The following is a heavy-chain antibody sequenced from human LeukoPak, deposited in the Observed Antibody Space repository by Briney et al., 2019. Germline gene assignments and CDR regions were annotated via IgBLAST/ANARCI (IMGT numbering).Heavy chain of an antibody. Sequence: GASVKVSCKASGYTFTGYYMHWVRQAPGQGLEWMGWINPNSGGTNYAQKFQGRVTMTRDTSISTAYMELSRLRSDDTAVYYCARDGLYCSSTSCYLLGYMDVWGKGTTVTVSS. D-gene: IGHD2-2*01. CDR1: GYTFTGYY. CDR2: INPNSGGT. V-gene: IGHV1-2*02. CDR3: ARDGLYCSSTSCYLLGYMDV. J-gene: IGHJ6*03.